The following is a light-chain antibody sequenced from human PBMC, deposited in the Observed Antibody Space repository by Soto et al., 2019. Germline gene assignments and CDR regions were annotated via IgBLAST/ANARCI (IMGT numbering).Light chain of an antibody. V-gene: IGKV1-5*03. CDR2: KAS. CDR3: QQYDKFPRT. CDR1: QTIANW. J-gene: IGKJ1*01. Sequence: IQMTQSPSTLSASAGDTVTITCRASQTIANWLAWYQQKPGKAPNLLIYKASNLQVRVPSRFSGSGSGTEFTLTISSLQPDDSATYYCQQYDKFPRTFGQGTKVEI.